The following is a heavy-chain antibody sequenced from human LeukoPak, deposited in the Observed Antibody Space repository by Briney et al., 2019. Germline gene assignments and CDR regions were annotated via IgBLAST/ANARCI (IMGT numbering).Heavy chain of an antibody. J-gene: IGHJ3*02. V-gene: IGHV4-59*01. Sequence: SGTLSLTCTVSGASISSSYWSWVRQPPRKKLEWIGYIYYNGNTNSNPSLKSRVTISVDTSKNQFSLKLSSVTAADTAVYYCVRGNYDNRGYSNAFDIWGQGAMVTVPS. CDR3: VRGNYDNRGYSNAFDI. CDR2: IYYNGNT. D-gene: IGHD3-22*01. CDR1: GASISSSY.